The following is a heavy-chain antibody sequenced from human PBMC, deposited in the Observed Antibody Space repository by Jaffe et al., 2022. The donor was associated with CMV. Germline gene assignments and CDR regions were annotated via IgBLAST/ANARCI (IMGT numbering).Heavy chain of an antibody. Sequence: EVQLVESGGGLVQPGGSLRLSCAASGFTFSSYAMSWVRQAPGKGLEWVSAISGSGGSTYYADSVKGRFTISRDNSKNTLYLQMNSLRAEDTAVYYCAKGFGWDVVVVAATPPLAAFDIWGQGTMVTVSS. CDR2: ISGSGGST. D-gene: IGHD2-15*01. J-gene: IGHJ3*02. V-gene: IGHV3-23*04. CDR3: AKGFGWDVVVVAATPPLAAFDI. CDR1: GFTFSSYA.